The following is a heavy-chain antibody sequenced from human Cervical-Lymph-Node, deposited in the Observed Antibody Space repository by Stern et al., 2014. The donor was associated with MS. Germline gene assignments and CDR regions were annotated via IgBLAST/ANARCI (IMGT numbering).Heavy chain of an antibody. CDR3: ARDDGFSGYDS. CDR1: GGSISTYY. J-gene: IGHJ5*01. CDR2: IYYSGDT. Sequence: QLQLQESGPGLVKPSETLSLTCLISGGSISTYYWSWVRQPPGKGLEWIGNIYYSGDTNYNPSLKSRVAMSVDTSKNQFYLKLGSVTAADTAVYYCARDDGFSGYDSWGQGTLVTVSS. V-gene: IGHV4-59*01. D-gene: IGHD5-12*01.